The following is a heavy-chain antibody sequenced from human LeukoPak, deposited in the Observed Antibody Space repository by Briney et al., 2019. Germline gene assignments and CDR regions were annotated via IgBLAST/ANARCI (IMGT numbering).Heavy chain of an antibody. CDR2: IYYSGST. D-gene: IGHD4-11*01. CDR3: ARDSYRGYYSNFDY. CDR1: GGSISSSSYY. J-gene: IGHJ4*02. V-gene: IGHV4-39*07. Sequence: SETLSLTCTVSGGSISSSSYYWGWIRQPPGKGLEWSGSIYYSGSTYYNPSLKSRVTISIDTSKNQFSLKLSSVTAADTAVYYCARDSYRGYYSNFDYWGQGTLVTVSS.